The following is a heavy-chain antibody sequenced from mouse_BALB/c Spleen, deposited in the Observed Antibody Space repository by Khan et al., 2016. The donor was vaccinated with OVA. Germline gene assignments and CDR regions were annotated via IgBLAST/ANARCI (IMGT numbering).Heavy chain of an antibody. CDR1: GYTFTNYW. V-gene: IGHV1S81*02. CDR3: ARNAYYDNYFDY. CDR2: IYPSNGRT. Sequence: QVQLQQPGAELVKPGASVKLSCKASGYTFTNYWVHWVKQRPGQGLEWIGEIYPSNGRTNYNEKFKNKATLTVDKSSNTDYMQLSSLTSEDSSVDYSARNAYYDNYFDYGGQGTTLTVSS. D-gene: IGHD2-4*01. J-gene: IGHJ2*01.